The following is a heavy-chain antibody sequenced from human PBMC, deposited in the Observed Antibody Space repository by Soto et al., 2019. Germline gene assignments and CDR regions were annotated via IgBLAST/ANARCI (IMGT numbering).Heavy chain of an antibody. CDR1: GSSISSYY. D-gene: IGHD2-2*02. CDR2: IYYSGST. J-gene: IGHJ5*02. Sequence: PSETLSHNCTVTGSSISSYYWSWILQPPVKGLEWIGYIYYSGSTNYNPSLKSRVTISVDTSKNQFSLKLSSVTAADTAVYYCARDVGYCISTSCYSWFDPWGQGTLVTVS. CDR3: ARDVGYCISTSCYSWFDP. V-gene: IGHV4-59*01.